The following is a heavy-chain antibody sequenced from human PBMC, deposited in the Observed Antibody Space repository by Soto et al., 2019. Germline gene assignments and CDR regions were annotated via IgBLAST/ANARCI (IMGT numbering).Heavy chain of an antibody. Sequence: SETLSLTCTVSGGSVSSGAYYWTWIRQRPGKGLEWIGYIYYSGSTYYSPSLKSRLYISLDTSKNQFSLRLSSVTAADTAMYYCERARLRAVYAFDIWGQGTMVTVSS. CDR3: ERARLRAVYAFDI. D-gene: IGHD5-12*01. CDR1: GGSVSSGAYY. J-gene: IGHJ3*02. V-gene: IGHV4-31*03. CDR2: IYYSGST.